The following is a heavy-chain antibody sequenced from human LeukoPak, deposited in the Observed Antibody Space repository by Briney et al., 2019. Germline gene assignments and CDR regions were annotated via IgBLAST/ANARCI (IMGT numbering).Heavy chain of an antibody. CDR3: ARHSFASAVILDY. Sequence: SETLSLTCSVSGGAVTSFYWSWIRQSPGKGLEWIGYFYYSGSTKYNPSLKSRVTMSGDTSKNQLSLKLRSVTAADTAMYYCARHSFASAVILDYWGQGDPVTVSS. V-gene: IGHV4-59*08. D-gene: IGHD2-21*02. CDR2: FYYSGST. J-gene: IGHJ4*02. CDR1: GGAVTSFY.